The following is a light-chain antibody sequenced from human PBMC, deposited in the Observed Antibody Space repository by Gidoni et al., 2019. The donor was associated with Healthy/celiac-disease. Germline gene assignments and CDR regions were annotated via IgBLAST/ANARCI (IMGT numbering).Light chain of an antibody. CDR1: QNISSY. V-gene: IGKV1-39*01. CDR3: QQSYSTPPT. Sequence: DIQMNPSPSSLSASVGDRVNITCRASQNISSYLNWYQQKPGKAPKLLIYAASSLHRGVPSRFSGSGSGTDFTLTISSLQPEDFATYYCQQSYSTPPTFGQGTQVEIK. J-gene: IGKJ1*01. CDR2: AAS.